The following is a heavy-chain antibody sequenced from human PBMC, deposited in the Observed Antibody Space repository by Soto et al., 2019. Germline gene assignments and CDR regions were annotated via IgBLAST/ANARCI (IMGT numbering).Heavy chain of an antibody. CDR3: ARGGGMSERGYYDILTGLNYYYYMDV. Sequence: SVKVSCKASGGTFSSYTISWVRQAPGQGLEWMGRIIPILGIANYAQKFQGRVTITADKSTSTAYMELSSLRSEDTAVYYCARGGGMSERGYYDILTGLNYYYYMDVWGKGTTVTVSS. D-gene: IGHD3-9*01. CDR1: GGTFSSYT. V-gene: IGHV1-69*02. J-gene: IGHJ6*03. CDR2: IIPILGIA.